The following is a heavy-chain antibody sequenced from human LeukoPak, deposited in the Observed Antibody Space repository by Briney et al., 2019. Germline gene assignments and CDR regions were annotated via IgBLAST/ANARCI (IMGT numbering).Heavy chain of an antibody. V-gene: IGHV4-59*12. CDR1: GGSISGDY. CDR2: IHYTGTT. D-gene: IGHD3-10*01. Sequence: PSETLSLTCTVSGGSISGDYWSWIRQSPGRRLEWIAYIHYTGTTRYNPSLKSRVTISIDTSKNQFSLKLNSVTAADTALYYCVRDRGELYDYWGQGTLVTVSS. CDR3: VRDRGELYDY. J-gene: IGHJ4*02.